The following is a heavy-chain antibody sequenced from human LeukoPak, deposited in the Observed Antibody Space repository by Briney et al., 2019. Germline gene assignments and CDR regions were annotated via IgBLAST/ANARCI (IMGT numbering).Heavy chain of an antibody. D-gene: IGHD1-14*01. CDR1: GGTFSNYA. J-gene: IGHJ6*02. V-gene: IGHV1-69*13. CDR2: IIPIFGTA. CDR3: ARGVALTTTYYYYYGMDV. Sequence: GASVKVSCKASGGTFSNYAISWVRQAPGQGLEWMGGIIPIFGTANYAQKFQGRVTITADESTSTVYMELSSLRSEDTAVYYCARGVALTTTYYYYYGMDVWGQGTTVTVSS.